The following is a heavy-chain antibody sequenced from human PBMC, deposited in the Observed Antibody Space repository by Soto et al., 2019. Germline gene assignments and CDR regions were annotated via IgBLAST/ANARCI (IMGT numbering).Heavy chain of an antibody. V-gene: IGHV3-30*18. CDR1: GFTFSSYA. D-gene: IGHD3-10*01. CDR3: AKALTELTPESYDY. J-gene: IGHJ4*02. CDR2: ISYGGSDK. Sequence: QVQLVESGGGVVKPGRSLRLSCAASGFTFSSYAMHWVRQAPGKGLAWVAVISYGGSDKHYADSVKGRFTIARENSKNTLNLQMTSLRSDDTAVYYCAKALTELTPESYDYWGQGALITVSS.